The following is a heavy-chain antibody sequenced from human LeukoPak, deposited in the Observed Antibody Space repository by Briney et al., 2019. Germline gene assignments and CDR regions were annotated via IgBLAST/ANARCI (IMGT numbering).Heavy chain of an antibody. D-gene: IGHD5-24*01. CDR1: GGSISSYY. CDR2: IYYSGST. V-gene: IGHV4-59*01. CDR3: ARVHPMGYYFDY. Sequence: SETLSLTCTVSGGSISSYYWSWIRQPPGKGLEWIGYIYYSGSTNYNPSLKSRVTISVHTSKNQFSMKPSSVTAADTAVYYCARVHPMGYYFDYWGQGTLVTVSS. J-gene: IGHJ4*02.